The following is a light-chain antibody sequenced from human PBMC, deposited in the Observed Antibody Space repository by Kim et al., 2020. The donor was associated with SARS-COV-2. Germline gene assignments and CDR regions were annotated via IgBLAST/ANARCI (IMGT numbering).Light chain of an antibody. V-gene: IGLV1-44*01. CDR2: DDN. J-gene: IGLJ3*02. Sequence: QSVLTQPPSASGTPGQRVTISCSGSNSNVGRNTVIWYQQLPGTDPTLLIYDDNSRPSGVPDRFSASKSGTSASLAISALQSEDEGDDYCASWDTSLKSWVFGGGTQLTVL. CDR1: NSNVGRNT. CDR3: ASWDTSLKSWV.